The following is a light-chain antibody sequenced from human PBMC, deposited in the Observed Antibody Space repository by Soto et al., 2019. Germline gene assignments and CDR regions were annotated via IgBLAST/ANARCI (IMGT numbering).Light chain of an antibody. CDR3: QQYGRSPFT. V-gene: IGKV3-20*01. Sequence: DTLSVSPGEGATLSCRASQSVSGSYVAWYQQKPGQAPRLLIYGASNRATGIPDRFSGSGSGTDFTLTITRLEPEDFAVYSCQQYGRSPFTFGPGTKVDIK. CDR2: GAS. J-gene: IGKJ3*01. CDR1: QSVSGSY.